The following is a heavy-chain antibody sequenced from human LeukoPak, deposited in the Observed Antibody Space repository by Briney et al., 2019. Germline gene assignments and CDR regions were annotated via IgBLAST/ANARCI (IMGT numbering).Heavy chain of an antibody. Sequence: HSGGSLRLSCAASGFTFSSYAMSWVRQAPGMGLEWVSTISGSVINTYYADSVKGRFTISGDNSKNTLHLQMNNLRAEDTAVYYCAKGPEWERYFDCWGQGTLVTVSS. CDR3: AKGPEWERYFDC. CDR1: GFTFSSYA. CDR2: ISGSVINT. V-gene: IGHV3-23*01. J-gene: IGHJ4*02. D-gene: IGHD1-26*01.